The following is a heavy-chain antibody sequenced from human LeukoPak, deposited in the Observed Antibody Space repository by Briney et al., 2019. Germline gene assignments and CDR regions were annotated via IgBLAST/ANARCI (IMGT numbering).Heavy chain of an antibody. D-gene: IGHD1-7*01. CDR1: GFTFSSYA. Sequence: GGSLRLSCAASGFTFSSYAMSWVRQAPGKGLELVSSISGSGASTYYADSVMGRFTISRDNSKNTLYLQMNSLRAEDTAVYYCAKHKESWNSCFDYWGQGTLVTVSS. V-gene: IGHV3-23*01. CDR2: ISGSGAST. J-gene: IGHJ4*02. CDR3: AKHKESWNSCFDY.